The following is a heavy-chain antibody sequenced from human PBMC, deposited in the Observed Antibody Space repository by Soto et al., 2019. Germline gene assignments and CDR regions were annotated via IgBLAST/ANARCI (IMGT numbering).Heavy chain of an antibody. V-gene: IGHV4-30-4*01. J-gene: IGHJ6*02. CDR2: IHYSGSV. Sequence: PSETLSLTCTVSGVSISSEYYHWTWIRQAPGKGLEWIGYIHYSGSVHYNPSLQSRLTMSVDTSKNLFSLKLSSVTAADTAVYFCAREDDGGDRDYYGLDVWGQGTTVTVSS. D-gene: IGHD2-21*02. CDR3: AREDDGGDRDYYGLDV. CDR1: GVSISSEYYH.